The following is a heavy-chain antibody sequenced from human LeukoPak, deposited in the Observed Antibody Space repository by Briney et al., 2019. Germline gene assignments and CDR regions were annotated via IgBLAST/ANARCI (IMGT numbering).Heavy chain of an antibody. CDR3: AENRAVTGWEGAFDI. V-gene: IGHV5-51*01. J-gene: IGHJ3*02. D-gene: IGHD2-21*02. CDR2: IYPGDCDT. Sequence: GALLLICCNGSGYISTSCWIGCVRQMPAKRVQWMVIIYPGDCDTRYSPAFQDEVTISADKTTSTAYLQWSSLKASDTAMYYCAENRAVTGWEGAFDIWGQGTMVTVSS. CDR1: GYISTSCW.